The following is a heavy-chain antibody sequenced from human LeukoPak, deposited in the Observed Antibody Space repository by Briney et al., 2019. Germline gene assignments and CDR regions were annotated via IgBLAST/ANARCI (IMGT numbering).Heavy chain of an antibody. V-gene: IGHV3-53*01. CDR2: VYKGGTT. CDR3: ARGSGDILTGYSGMDV. CDR1: GFPVGSYY. Sequence: GGSLRLSCEASGFPVGSYYLTWVRQAPGKGLEWVSAVYKGGTTYYAESVKGRFTVSRDSSKNSFSLQMNSLSADDTAVYYCARGSGDILTGYSGMDVWGQGTTVIVSS. D-gene: IGHD3-9*01. J-gene: IGHJ6*02.